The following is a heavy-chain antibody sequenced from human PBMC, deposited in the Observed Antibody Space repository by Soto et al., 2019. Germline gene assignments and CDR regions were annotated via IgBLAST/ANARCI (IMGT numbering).Heavy chain of an antibody. Sequence: SETLSLTCTVSGGSISSYYWSWIRQPPGKGLEWIGYFYYGGSTNYNPSLKSRVTVSVGTSKNQFSLKLSSVTAADTAVYYCARGYDILTGYKFPLNWFDPWGQGTLVTVSS. D-gene: IGHD3-9*01. V-gene: IGHV4-59*01. CDR2: FYYGGST. CDR1: GGSISSYY. J-gene: IGHJ5*02. CDR3: ARGYDILTGYKFPLNWFDP.